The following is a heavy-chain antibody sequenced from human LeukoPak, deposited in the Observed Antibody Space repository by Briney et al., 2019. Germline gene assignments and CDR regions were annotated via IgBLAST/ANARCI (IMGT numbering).Heavy chain of an antibody. D-gene: IGHD3-22*01. CDR3: ARGRHYYDSSGYSVEYFDY. Sequence: PSETLSLTCAVYGGSFSGYYWSWIRQPPGKGLEWIGEINHSGSTNYNPSLKSRVTISVDTSKNQFSLKLSSVTAADTAVYYCARGRHYYDSSGYSVEYFDYWGQGTLVTVSS. V-gene: IGHV4-34*01. CDR2: INHSGST. CDR1: GGSFSGYY. J-gene: IGHJ4*02.